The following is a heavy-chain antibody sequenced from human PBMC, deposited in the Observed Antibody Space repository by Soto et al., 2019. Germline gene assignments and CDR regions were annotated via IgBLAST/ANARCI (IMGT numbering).Heavy chain of an antibody. J-gene: IGHJ4*02. CDR3: ARDGAVAGTGLPDY. CDR1: GFTFSSYS. D-gene: IGHD6-19*01. V-gene: IGHV3-21*01. Sequence: PGGSLRLSCAASGFTFSSYSMNWVRQAPGKGLEWVSSISSSSSYIYYADSVKGRFTISRDNAKNSLYLQMNSLRAEDTAVYYCARDGAVAGTGLPDYWGQGTLVTVSS. CDR2: ISSSSSYI.